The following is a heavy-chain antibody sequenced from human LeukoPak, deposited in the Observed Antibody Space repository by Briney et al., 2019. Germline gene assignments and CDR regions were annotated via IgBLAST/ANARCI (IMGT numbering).Heavy chain of an antibody. CDR2: VSGDGQRT. Sequence: QPGGSLRLSCAASGFTFNNYAMNWVRQTPGKELQWVSAVSGDGQRTFYADSVKGRFTIFRDNSMNTLSLQMNSLRVEDTAVYYCAKEQDNLLLLSHFDSWGQGILVTVSA. V-gene: IGHV3-23*01. J-gene: IGHJ4*02. CDR3: AKEQDNLLLLSHFDS. D-gene: IGHD1-14*01. CDR1: GFTFNNYA.